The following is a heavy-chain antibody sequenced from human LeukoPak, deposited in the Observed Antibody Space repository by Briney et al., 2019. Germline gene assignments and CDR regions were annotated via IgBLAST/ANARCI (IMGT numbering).Heavy chain of an antibody. D-gene: IGHD3-10*02. J-gene: IGHJ4*02. Sequence: KPSETLPLTCTVSGGSISSSSYYWGWIRQPPGKGLEWIGSIYYSGSTYYNPSLKSRVTISVDTSKNQFSLKLSSVTAADTAVYYCARGMMFANYWGQGTLVTVSS. CDR3: ARGMMFANY. V-gene: IGHV4-39*01. CDR1: GGSISSSSYY. CDR2: IYYSGST.